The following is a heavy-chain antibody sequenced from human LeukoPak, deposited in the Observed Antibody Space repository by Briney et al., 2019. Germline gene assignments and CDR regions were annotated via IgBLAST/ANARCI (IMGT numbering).Heavy chain of an antibody. CDR1: GGSISDGTYL. J-gene: IGHJ2*01. D-gene: IGHD4-23*01. CDR2: IYYRGNT. V-gene: IGHV4-61*01. CDR3: ARDLDYGGSSIWYFDL. Sequence: SETLSLTCTVSGGSISDGTYLWAWIRQPPGKGLEWIGYIYYRGNTQYNPSLKSRVTISVDTSKNQFSLRLTSVTAADTAVYYCARDLDYGGSSIWYFDLWGRGTLVTVSS.